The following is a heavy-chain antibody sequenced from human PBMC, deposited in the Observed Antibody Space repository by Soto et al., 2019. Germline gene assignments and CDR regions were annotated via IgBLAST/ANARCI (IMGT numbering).Heavy chain of an antibody. CDR2: INHSGST. D-gene: IGHD3-3*01. V-gene: IGHV4-34*01. Sequence: SETLSLTCAVYGGSFSGYYWSWIRQPPGKGLEWIGEINHSGSTNYNPSLKSRVTISVDTSKNQFSLKLSSVTAADTAVYYCARVRDFWSGYRFDYSGQGTLVTVSS. CDR1: GGSFSGYY. CDR3: ARVRDFWSGYRFDY. J-gene: IGHJ4*02.